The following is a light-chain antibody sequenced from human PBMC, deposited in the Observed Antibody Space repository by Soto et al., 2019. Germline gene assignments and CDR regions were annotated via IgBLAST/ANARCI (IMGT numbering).Light chain of an antibody. CDR3: QQYGESPIT. V-gene: IGKV3-20*01. J-gene: IGKJ5*01. CDR1: QSVSRDL. CDR2: GAS. Sequence: EIVLTQSPGTLSLSPGERATLSCRASQSVSRDLLAWYQQKPGQAPRLVVSGASNRAADFPDSFSGSGSGTDFTLTVTRLEAEDVGVYYCQQYGESPITFGQGTRLDIK.